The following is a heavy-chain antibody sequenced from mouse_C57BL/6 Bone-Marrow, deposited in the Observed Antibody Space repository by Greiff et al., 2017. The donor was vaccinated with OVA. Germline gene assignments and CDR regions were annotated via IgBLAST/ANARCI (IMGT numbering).Heavy chain of an antibody. CDR1: GYTFTSYW. V-gene: IGHV1-64*01. CDR2: IHPNSGST. J-gene: IGHJ2*01. Sequence: QVQLQQPGAELVKPGASVKLSCKASGYTFTSYWMHWVKQRPGQGLEWIGMIHPNSGSTNYNEKFKSKATLTVDKSSSTAYMQLSSLTSEDAAVYYCATITTVVRDYWGQGTTLTVSS. D-gene: IGHD1-1*01. CDR3: ATITTVVRDY.